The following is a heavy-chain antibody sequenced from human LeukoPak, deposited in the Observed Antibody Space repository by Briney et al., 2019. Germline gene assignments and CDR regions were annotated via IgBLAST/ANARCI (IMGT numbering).Heavy chain of an antibody. CDR3: AKDRGTWRVYGLDV. V-gene: IGHV3-21*01. D-gene: IGHD3-10*01. CDR2: ISSSSSYI. Sequence: GGSLRLSCAASGFTFSGYSMNWVRQAPGKGLEWVSSISSSSSYIYYADSLKGRFTISRDTSKNTLYLQMNSLKTEDTALYYCAKDRGTWRVYGLDVWGQGTTVTVSS. CDR1: GFTFSGYS. J-gene: IGHJ6*02.